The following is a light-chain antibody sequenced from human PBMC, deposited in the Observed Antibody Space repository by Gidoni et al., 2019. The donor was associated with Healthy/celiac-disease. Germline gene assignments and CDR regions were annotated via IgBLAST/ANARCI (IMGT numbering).Light chain of an antibody. CDR1: SSDVGGYNY. V-gene: IGLV2-11*01. CDR3: CSYAGSYTLV. J-gene: IGLJ2*01. CDR2: DVS. Sequence: QSALTQPPSVSGSPGQSVTISCTGTSSDVGGYNYVSWYQQHPGKAPKLMIYDVSKRPSGVPDRFSGSKSGNTASLTISGLQAEDEADYYCCSYAGSYTLVFGGGTKLTV.